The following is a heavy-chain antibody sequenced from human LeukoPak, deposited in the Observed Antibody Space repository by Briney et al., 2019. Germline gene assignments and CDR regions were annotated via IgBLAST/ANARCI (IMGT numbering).Heavy chain of an antibody. CDR2: ISYDRSNK. J-gene: IGHJ4*02. CDR1: GFTFSSYA. D-gene: IGHD5-12*01. V-gene: IGHV3-30*04. CDR3: ARGVATIGTFWNY. Sequence: PGGSLRLSCAASGFTFSSYAMHWVRQAPGKGLEWVAVISYDRSNKYYADSVKGRFTISRDNSKNTLYLQMNSLRAEDTAVYYCARGVATIGTFWNYWGQGTLVTVSS.